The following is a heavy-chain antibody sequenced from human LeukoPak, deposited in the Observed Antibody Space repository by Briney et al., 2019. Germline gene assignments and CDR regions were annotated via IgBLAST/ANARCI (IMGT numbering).Heavy chain of an antibody. Sequence: GGTLRLSCEVSGITFNNYAMTWVRQAPGKGREWVSAITGSGASTNYADSVKGRFTISRDNYKNTIYLQMNSLRAEDTAKYYCAKRSSISSGYFDFWGRGTLVTVSS. CDR3: AKRSSISSGYFDF. CDR2: ITGSGAST. CDR1: GITFNNYA. V-gene: IGHV3-23*01. J-gene: IGHJ4*02. D-gene: IGHD3-22*01.